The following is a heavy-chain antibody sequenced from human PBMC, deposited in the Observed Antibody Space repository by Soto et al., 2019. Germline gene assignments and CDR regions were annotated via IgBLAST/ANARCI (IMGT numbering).Heavy chain of an antibody. J-gene: IGHJ6*03. CDR1: FTSYY. D-gene: IGHD6-13*01. Sequence: FTSYYMHWVRHSPGQGLEWMGIINHSGSTNYNPSLKSRVTISVDTSKNQFSLKLSSVTAADTAVYYCARGGSPGYYYYMDVWGKGTTVTVSS. CDR3: ARGGSPGYYYYMDV. V-gene: IGHV4-34*01. CDR2: INHSGST.